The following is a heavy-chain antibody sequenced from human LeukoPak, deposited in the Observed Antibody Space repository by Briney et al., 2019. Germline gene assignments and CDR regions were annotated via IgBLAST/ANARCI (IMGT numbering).Heavy chain of an antibody. V-gene: IGHV4-38-2*02. J-gene: IGHJ4*02. CDR2: IFHSGST. CDR1: GYSISSDYY. D-gene: IGHD6-19*01. CDR3: ARDRGVAVAGPPGY. Sequence: SETLSLTCAVSGYSISSDYYWGWIRQPPGKGLEWVGSIFHSGSTYYNPSLKSRVTISVDTSKNQFSLKLSSVTAADTAVYYCARDRGVAVAGPPGYWGQGTLVTVSS.